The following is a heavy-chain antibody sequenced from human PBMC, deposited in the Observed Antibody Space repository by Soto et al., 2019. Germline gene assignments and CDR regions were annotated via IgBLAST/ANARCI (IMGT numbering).Heavy chain of an antibody. Sequence: QVQLQQWGAGLLKPSETLSLTCAVYGGSFSGYYWSWIRQPPGKGLEWIGEINHSGSTNYNPSLKSRVPISVDTSKNQFSLKLSSVTAADTAVYYCASLWNGYFDYWGQGTLVTVSS. D-gene: IGHD1-1*01. CDR2: INHSGST. CDR3: ASLWNGYFDY. V-gene: IGHV4-34*01. J-gene: IGHJ4*02. CDR1: GGSFSGYY.